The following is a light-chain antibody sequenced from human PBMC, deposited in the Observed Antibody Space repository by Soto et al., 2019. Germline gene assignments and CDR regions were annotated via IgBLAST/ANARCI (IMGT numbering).Light chain of an antibody. CDR1: QGISSY. J-gene: IGKJ4*01. V-gene: IGKV1-9*01. Sequence: DIQLTQSPSFLSASVGDRVTITCRASQGISSYLAWYQQKPGKAPKLLIYAASTLQSGVPSRFSGSGSGTECPLTISSLQPEDFATYYCQQLNSYPLTFGGGTKVEIK. CDR3: QQLNSYPLT. CDR2: AAS.